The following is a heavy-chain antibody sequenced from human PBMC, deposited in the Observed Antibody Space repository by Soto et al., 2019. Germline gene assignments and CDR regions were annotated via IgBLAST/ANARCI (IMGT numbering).Heavy chain of an antibody. CDR2: IKQDETEK. CDR3: VRGGNYFDY. CDR1: GFTFSTSW. J-gene: IGHJ4*02. V-gene: IGHV3-7*04. Sequence: GGSLRLSCAASGFTFSTSWMNWVRQAPGKGLEWVANIKQDETEKYYMDSVKGRFTISRDNAENSLYLQMDSLRGEDTAVYYCVRGGNYFDYWGQGDLVTVSS.